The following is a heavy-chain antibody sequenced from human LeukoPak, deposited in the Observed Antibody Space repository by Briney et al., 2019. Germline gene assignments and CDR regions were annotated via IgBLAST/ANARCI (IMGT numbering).Heavy chain of an antibody. Sequence: SETLSLTCTVSGGSVSGGSYYWSWIRQPPGKGLEWIGYIYYSGSTNYNPSLKSRVTVSVDTSENQFSLKLSSVTAADTAVYYCASGYCSGGSCYSDYYYYGMDIWGQGTTVTVSS. J-gene: IGHJ6*02. V-gene: IGHV4-61*01. CDR1: GGSVSGGSYY. CDR2: IYYSGST. D-gene: IGHD2-15*01. CDR3: ASGYCSGGSCYSDYYYYGMDI.